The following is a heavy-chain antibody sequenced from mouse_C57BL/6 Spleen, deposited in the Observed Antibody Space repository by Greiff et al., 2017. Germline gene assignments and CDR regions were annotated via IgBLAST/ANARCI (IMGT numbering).Heavy chain of an antibody. J-gene: IGHJ1*03. Sequence: VQLKESGEGLVKPGGSLKLSCAASGFTFSSYAMSWVRQTPEKRLEWVAYISSGGDYIYYADTVKGRFTISRDNARNTLYLQMSSLKSEDTAMYYCTRKRGHTTGYFDVWGTGTTVTVSS. CDR1: GFTFSSYA. CDR3: TRKRGHTTGYFDV. D-gene: IGHD5-1-1*01. V-gene: IGHV5-9-1*02. CDR2: ISSGGDYI.